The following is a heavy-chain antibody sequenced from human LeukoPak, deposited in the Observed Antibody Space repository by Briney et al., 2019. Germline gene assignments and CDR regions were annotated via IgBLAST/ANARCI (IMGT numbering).Heavy chain of an antibody. CDR1: GGSISSYY. CDR3: ARHVLTAGSID. J-gene: IGHJ4*02. CDR2: MHNSGST. D-gene: IGHD3-9*01. Sequence: SETLSLTCTISGGSISSYYWSWIRQPPGRGLEWIAYMHNSGSTKYNPSLKSRVTISVDTSRNQFSLKLRSVTAADTASYYCARHVLTAGSIDLGQGTLVTVSS. V-gene: IGHV4-59*08.